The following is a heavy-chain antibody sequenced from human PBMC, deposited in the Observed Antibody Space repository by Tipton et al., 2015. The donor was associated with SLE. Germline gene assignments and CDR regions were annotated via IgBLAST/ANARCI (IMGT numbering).Heavy chain of an antibody. D-gene: IGHD2-8*01. CDR2: IRSDGSDV. V-gene: IGHV3-33*07. Sequence: RSLRLSCAASGFTFSMYWMNWVRQAPGKGLEWVAFIRSDGSDVDYADSVKGRFTVSRDNPKNTMFLQMNSLRAEDTAFYFCARKVYGTTHFDHWGQGILVTVSS. CDR1: GFTFSMYW. J-gene: IGHJ4*02. CDR3: ARKVYGTTHFDH.